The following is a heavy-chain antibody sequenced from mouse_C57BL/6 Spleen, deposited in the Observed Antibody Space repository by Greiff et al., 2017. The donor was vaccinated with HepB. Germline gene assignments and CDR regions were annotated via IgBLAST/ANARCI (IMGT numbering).Heavy chain of an antibody. Sequence: VQLQQPGAELVRPGSSVKLSCKASGYTFPSYWMDWVKQRPGQGLEWIGNIYPSDSETHYNQKFKDKATLTVDKSSSTAYMQLSSLTSEDSAVYYCARDYGSSYGDYWGQGTTLTVSS. D-gene: IGHD1-1*01. CDR3: ARDYGSSYGDY. V-gene: IGHV1-61*01. J-gene: IGHJ2*01. CDR1: GYTFPSYW. CDR2: IYPSDSET.